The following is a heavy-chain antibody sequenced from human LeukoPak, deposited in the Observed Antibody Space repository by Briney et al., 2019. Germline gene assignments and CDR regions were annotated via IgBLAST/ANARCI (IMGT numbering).Heavy chain of an antibody. CDR1: GYSISSGYY. V-gene: IGHV4-38-2*01. Sequence: PSETLSLTCAVSGYSISSGYYWGWIRQPPGKGLEWIGSIYHSGSTYYNPSLKSRFTISVDTSKDQFSLKLSSVTAADTAVYYCARYCSSTSCYFTWGQRTLVTVSS. J-gene: IGHJ5*02. CDR2: IYHSGST. CDR3: ARYCSSTSCYFT. D-gene: IGHD2-2*01.